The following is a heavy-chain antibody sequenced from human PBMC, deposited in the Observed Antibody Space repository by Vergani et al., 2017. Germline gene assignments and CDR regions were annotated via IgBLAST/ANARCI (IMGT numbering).Heavy chain of an antibody. CDR2: INWNGGRI. J-gene: IGHJ4*02. Sequence: VQLVESGGNVVQSGTSLRLSCAASGFTFNDYGVSWVRQAPGKGLEWVSGINWNGGRISYADSVKGRFTISRDNAKNSLFLQMNSLRPEDTALYYCARDPTARRDGYIQYFDYWGRGTLVTVSS. CDR3: ARDPTARRDGYIQYFDY. CDR1: GFTFNDYG. D-gene: IGHD5-24*01. V-gene: IGHV3-20*04.